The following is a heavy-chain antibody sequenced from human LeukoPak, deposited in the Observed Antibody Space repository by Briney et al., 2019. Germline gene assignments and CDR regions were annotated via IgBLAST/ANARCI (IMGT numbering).Heavy chain of an antibody. CDR2: INSDGSST. CDR3: ATVITMNPANGMDV. J-gene: IGHJ6*02. D-gene: IGHD3-22*01. Sequence: GGSLRLSCAASGFTFSSYWMHWVRQAPGKGLVWVSRINSDGSSTSYADSVKGRFTISRDNSKNTLYLQMNSLRAEDTAVYYCATVITMNPANGMDVWGQGTTVTVSS. CDR1: GFTFSSYW. V-gene: IGHV3-74*01.